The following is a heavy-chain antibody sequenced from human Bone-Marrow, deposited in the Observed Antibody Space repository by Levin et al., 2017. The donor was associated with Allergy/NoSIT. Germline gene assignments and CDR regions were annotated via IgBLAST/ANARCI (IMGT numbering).Heavy chain of an antibody. CDR2: VYNSDT. CDR3: ARNNYYGSGYNWFDP. V-gene: IGHV4-59*01. CDR1: GGPISTYY. D-gene: IGHD3-10*01. J-gene: IGHJ5*02. Sequence: SETLSLTCTVSGGPISTYYWSWIRQPPGKGLEWIGYVYNSDTKYNPSLKSRVTISLDTSKKQFSLNLTSVTAADTALYYCARNNYYGSGYNWFDPWGQGTLVTVSS.